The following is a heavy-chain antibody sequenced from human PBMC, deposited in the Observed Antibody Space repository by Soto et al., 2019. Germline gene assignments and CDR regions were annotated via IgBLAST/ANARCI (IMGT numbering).Heavy chain of an antibody. CDR3: ARISTYSSSDPGAFDI. J-gene: IGHJ3*02. CDR2: IDWDDDK. V-gene: IGHV2-70*01. CDR1: GFSLSTSGMC. Sequence: KSGPTLVNPTQTLTLTCTFSGFSLSTSGMCVSWIRQPPGKALEWLALIDWDDDKYYSTSLKTRLTISKDTSKNQVVLTMTNMDPVDTATYYCARISTYSSSDPGAFDIWGQGTMVTVSS. D-gene: IGHD6-13*01.